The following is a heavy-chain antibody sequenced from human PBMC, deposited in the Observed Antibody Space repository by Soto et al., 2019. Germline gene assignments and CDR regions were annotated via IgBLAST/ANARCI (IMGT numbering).Heavy chain of an antibody. V-gene: IGHV3-9*01. CDR2: ISWNSGSI. CDR1: GFTFDDYA. Sequence: LGGSLRLSCAGSGFTFDDYAMHWVRQAPGKGLEWVSGISWNSGSIGNADSVKGRFTISRDNAKNSLYLQMNSLRDEDTALYYCAKDIESGSGSYYNAIHYPGQGTLVTVSS. D-gene: IGHD3-10*01. CDR3: AKDIESGSGSYYNAIHY. J-gene: IGHJ4*02.